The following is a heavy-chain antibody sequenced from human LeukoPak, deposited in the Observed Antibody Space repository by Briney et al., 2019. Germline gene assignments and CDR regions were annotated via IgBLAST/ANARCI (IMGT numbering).Heavy chain of an antibody. Sequence: TPSETLSLTCGVSGGSISTTNWWSWVRQPPGQGLEWMGEISLSGTTNYSPSLNSRATMALDKPKNQLYLNLTSLTAAAAAFYCCWRENGAFSPFGFWGEGTLVTVPA. CDR2: ISLSGTT. V-gene: IGHV4-4*01. CDR1: GGSISTTNW. D-gene: IGHD2-8*01. J-gene: IGHJ4*02. CDR3: WRENGAFSPFGF.